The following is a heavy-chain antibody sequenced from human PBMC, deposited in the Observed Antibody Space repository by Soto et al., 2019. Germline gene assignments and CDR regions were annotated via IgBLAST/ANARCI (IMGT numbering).Heavy chain of an antibody. V-gene: IGHV3-30*18. CDR3: AKDPRDNSNPPHV. Sequence: QVQLVESGGGVVQPGRSLRLSCAASGFTFSSYGMHWVRQAPGKGLEWVAVISYDGSNKYYADSVKGRFTISRDNSKNTLYLQMNSLRAEDTAVYYCAKDPRDNSNPPHVWGQGTTVTVSS. CDR2: ISYDGSNK. J-gene: IGHJ6*02. D-gene: IGHD4-4*01. CDR1: GFTFSSYG.